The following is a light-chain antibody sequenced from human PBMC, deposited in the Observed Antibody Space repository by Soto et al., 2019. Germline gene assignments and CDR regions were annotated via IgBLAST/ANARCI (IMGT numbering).Light chain of an antibody. CDR1: QNIRSS. J-gene: IGKJ1*01. CDR2: DAS. CDR3: QQYATSSPRT. V-gene: IGKV3-15*01. Sequence: EIVMTQSPASLSASPGERVTLSCRASQNIRSSLAWYQQRPGQAPRLLIYDASTRATGIPPRFSGGGSGTEFTLTITRLEPEDFAVYYCQQYATSSPRTFGQGTKVDIK.